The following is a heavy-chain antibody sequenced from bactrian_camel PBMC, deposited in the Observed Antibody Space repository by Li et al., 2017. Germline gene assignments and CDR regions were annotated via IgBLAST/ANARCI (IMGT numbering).Heavy chain of an antibody. CDR3: AASSLSGILYGKEYNY. Sequence: VQLVESGGGLVQPGGSLTLSCAASGFAFSYYDMTWVRQAPGKGLEWVSSIKTDGSDTYHADSVKGRFTIARDNAKNTVYLQMNSLKSEDSALYYCAASSLSGILYGKEYNYWGQGTQVTVS. J-gene: IGHJ4*01. CDR2: IKTDGSDT. D-gene: IGHD2*01. CDR1: GFAFSYYD. V-gene: IGHV3S6*01.